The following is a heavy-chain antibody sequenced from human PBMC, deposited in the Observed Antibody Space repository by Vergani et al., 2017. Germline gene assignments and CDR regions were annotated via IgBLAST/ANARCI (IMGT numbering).Heavy chain of an antibody. D-gene: IGHD3-10*01. CDR2: INHSGST. CDR3: ASPKDYYGSGTYYNGQTSFDY. CDR1: GGSFSGYY. J-gene: IGHJ4*02. Sequence: QVQLQQWGAGLLKPSETLSLTCAVYGGSFSGYYWSWIRQPPGKGLEWIGEINHSGSTNYNPSLKSRVTISVDTSKNQFSLKLSSVTAADTAVYYCASPKDYYGSGTYYNGQTSFDYWGQGSLVTVSS. V-gene: IGHV4-34*01.